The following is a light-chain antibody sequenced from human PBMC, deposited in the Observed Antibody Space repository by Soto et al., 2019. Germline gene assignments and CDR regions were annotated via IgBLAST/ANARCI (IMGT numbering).Light chain of an antibody. V-gene: IGKV1-33*01. CDR2: DIS. Sequence: DIQMTQSASSLSASVGDRVTITCQASQVISNYLNWYQQKPGKAPKLLIYDISTLEIGVPSRFSGSGSGTDFSLTNTGLQPEDIATYYCQQSENLPYTFGQGTKLEI. J-gene: IGKJ2*01. CDR1: QVISNY. CDR3: QQSENLPYT.